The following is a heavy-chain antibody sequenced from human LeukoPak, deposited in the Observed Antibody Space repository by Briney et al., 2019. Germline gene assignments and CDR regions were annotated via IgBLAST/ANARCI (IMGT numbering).Heavy chain of an antibody. Sequence: ASVKVSCKASGYTFTSYYMHWVRQAPGQGLEWMGIINPSGGSTSYAQKFQGRVTMTRDTSTSTVYMELGSLRSEDTAVYYCAPQTREQSASDIWGQGTMVTVSS. CDR3: APQTREQSASDI. V-gene: IGHV1-46*03. J-gene: IGHJ3*02. CDR1: GYTFTSYY. CDR2: INPSGGST. D-gene: IGHD1/OR15-1a*01.